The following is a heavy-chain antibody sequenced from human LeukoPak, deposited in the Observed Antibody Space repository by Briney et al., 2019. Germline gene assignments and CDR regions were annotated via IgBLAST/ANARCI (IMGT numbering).Heavy chain of an antibody. CDR2: IYTSGST. CDR1: GVSISNYY. D-gene: IGHD3-10*01. Sequence: SETLSLTCTVSGVSISNYYWSWIRQPAGKGLEWIGRIYTSGSTNYNPSLKSRVTISVDTSKNQFSLKLSSVTAADTAVYYCARGEGGFTMVRGVISQFDYWGQGTLVTVSS. V-gene: IGHV4-4*07. CDR3: ARGEGGFTMVRGVISQFDY. J-gene: IGHJ4*02.